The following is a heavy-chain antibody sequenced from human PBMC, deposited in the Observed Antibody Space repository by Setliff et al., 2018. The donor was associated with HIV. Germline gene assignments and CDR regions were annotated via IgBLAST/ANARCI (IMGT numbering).Heavy chain of an antibody. Sequence: PGGSLRLSCAGSGFTFSSYWMHWVRQAPGKGLEWLSYISSSGSTIYYADSVKGRFTVSRDNAKNSLYLQMNSLRAEDTAVYYCAKDRSGSYSFARDWGQGTMVTVSS. D-gene: IGHD1-26*01. J-gene: IGHJ4*02. CDR1: GFTFSSYW. CDR2: ISSSGSTI. V-gene: IGHV3-48*03. CDR3: AKDRSGSYSFARD.